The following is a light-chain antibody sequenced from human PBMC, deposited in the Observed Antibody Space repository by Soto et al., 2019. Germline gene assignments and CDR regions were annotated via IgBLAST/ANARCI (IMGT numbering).Light chain of an antibody. CDR3: QQRRDWPGT. CDR2: DAS. J-gene: IGKJ2*01. V-gene: IGKV3-11*01. Sequence: EILLTQSPATLSLSPGERATLSCRASQTISNYLAWYQQKPGQAPRLLIYDASNRATGIPARFSGSGSGKDLTLTIRRQEPEDFAVYYCQQRRDWPGTFGQGTKLEFK. CDR1: QTISNY.